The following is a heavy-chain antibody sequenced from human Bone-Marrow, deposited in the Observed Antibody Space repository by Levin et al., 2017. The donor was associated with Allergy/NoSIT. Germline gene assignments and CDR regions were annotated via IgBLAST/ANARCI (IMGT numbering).Heavy chain of an antibody. CDR1: GFTLHNYG. V-gene: IGHV3-21*01. J-gene: IGHJ5*02. CDR3: ARGNGDYSSNWFGP. CDR2: ITSYSKYI. D-gene: IGHD4-17*01. Sequence: GGSLRLSCAASGFTLHNYGMSWVRQAPGKGLEWVASITSYSKYIEYADAVKGRFIISRDNAKSSLFLEMDSLRVEDTAVYYCARGNGDYSSNWFGPWGQGTLVTVSS.